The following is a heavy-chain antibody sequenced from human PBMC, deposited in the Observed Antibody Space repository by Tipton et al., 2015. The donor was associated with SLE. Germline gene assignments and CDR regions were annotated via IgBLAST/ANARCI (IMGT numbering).Heavy chain of an antibody. CDR2: IRSKPYGGTT. D-gene: IGHD6-13*01. CDR3: ARQLAYYGMDV. CDR1: GFTFGDYA. J-gene: IGHJ6*02. Sequence: SLRLSCTTSGFTFGDYAMGWVRQAPGKGLEWIGCIRSKPYGGTTEYAASVKGRFTISRDDSKSIAYLQLNSLRAEDTAVYYCARQLAYYGMDVWGQGTTVTVSS. V-gene: IGHV3-49*04.